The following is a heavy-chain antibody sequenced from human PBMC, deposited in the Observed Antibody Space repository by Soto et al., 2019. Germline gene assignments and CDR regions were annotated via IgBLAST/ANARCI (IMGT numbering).Heavy chain of an antibody. J-gene: IGHJ3*02. Sequence: GGSLRLSCAASGFTFSSYAMHWVRQAPGKGLEYVSAISSNGGSTYYANSVKGRFTISRDNSKNTLYLQMGSLRAEDMAVCYWASFLTGVHEDADAFDIWGQGTMVTVSS. CDR2: ISSNGGST. V-gene: IGHV3-64*01. CDR1: GFTFSSYA. CDR3: ASFLTGVHEDADAFDI. D-gene: IGHD7-27*01.